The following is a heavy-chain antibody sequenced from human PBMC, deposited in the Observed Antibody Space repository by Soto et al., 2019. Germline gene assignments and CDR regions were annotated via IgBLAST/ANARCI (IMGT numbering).Heavy chain of an antibody. Sequence: ASVKVSCKASGYTFTSYDINWVRQATGQGLEWMGWMNPNSGNTGYAQKFQGRVTMTRNTSISTAYMELSSLRSEDTAVYYCARGQVVSNCFDPCGQRTLVTVSS. CDR3: ARGQVVSNCFDP. D-gene: IGHD2-8*02. V-gene: IGHV1-8*01. CDR1: GYTFTSYD. J-gene: IGHJ5*02. CDR2: MNPNSGNT.